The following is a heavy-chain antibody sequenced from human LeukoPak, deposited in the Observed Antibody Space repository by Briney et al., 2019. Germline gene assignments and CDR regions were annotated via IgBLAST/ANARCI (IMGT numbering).Heavy chain of an antibody. D-gene: IGHD5-18*01. CDR2: IYYSGST. J-gene: IGHJ3*02. V-gene: IGHV4-59*08. Sequence: SETLSLTCTVSGGSISSYYWSWIRQPPGKGLEWNGYIYYSGSTNYNPSLKSRVTISVDTSKNQFSLKLSSVTAADTAVYYCASLRGYSYGWEAFDIWGQGTMVTVSS. CDR3: ASLRGYSYGWEAFDI. CDR1: GGSISSYY.